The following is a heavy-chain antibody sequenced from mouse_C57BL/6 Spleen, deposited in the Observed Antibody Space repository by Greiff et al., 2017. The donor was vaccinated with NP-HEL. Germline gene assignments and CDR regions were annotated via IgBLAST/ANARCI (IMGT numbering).Heavy chain of an antibody. D-gene: IGHD1-1*01. CDR2: IYPRSGNT. Sequence: QVQLQQSGAELARPGASVKLSCKASGYTFTSYGISWVKQRTGQGLEWIGEIYPRSGNTYYNEKLKGKATLTADKSSSTAYMELRSLTSEDSAVYFCARSVITTVVADAMDYWGQGTSVTVSS. CDR3: ARSVITTVVADAMDY. CDR1: GYTFTSYG. V-gene: IGHV1-81*01. J-gene: IGHJ4*01.